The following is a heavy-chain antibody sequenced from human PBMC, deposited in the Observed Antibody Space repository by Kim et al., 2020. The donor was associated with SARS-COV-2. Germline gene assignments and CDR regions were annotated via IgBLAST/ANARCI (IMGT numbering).Heavy chain of an antibody. V-gene: IGHV4-30-2*05. D-gene: IGHD6-6*01. Sequence: PSLKSRVTISVDTSKNQFSLKLSSVTAADTAVYYCARSSSSFHYYYGMDVWGQGTTVTVSS. CDR3: ARSSSSFHYYYGMDV. J-gene: IGHJ6*02.